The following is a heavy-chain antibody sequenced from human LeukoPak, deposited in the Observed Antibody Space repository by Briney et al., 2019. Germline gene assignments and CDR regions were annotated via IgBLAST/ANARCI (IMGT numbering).Heavy chain of an antibody. V-gene: IGHV4-34*01. CDR3: ARAWAAVPYYYDY. J-gene: IGHJ4*02. D-gene: IGHD6-25*01. CDR2: INHSGST. CDR1: GVPFSGYY. Sequence: PSETLSLTCAVYGVPFSGYYWSWIRQPPGKGLEWIGEINHSGSTNYNPSLKSRVTISVDTSKNQFSLKLSSVTAADTAVYYCARAWAAVPYYYDYWGQGTLVSVSS.